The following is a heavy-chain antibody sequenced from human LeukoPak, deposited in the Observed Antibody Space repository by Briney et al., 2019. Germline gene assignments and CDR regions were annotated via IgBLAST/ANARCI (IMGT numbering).Heavy chain of an antibody. D-gene: IGHD2-2*01. Sequence: MTGGSLRLSCAASGFTFSSYSMNWVRQAPGKGLEWVSSISSSSSYIYYADSVKGRFTISRDNAKNSLYLQMNSLRAEDTAVYYCARWSTSRPFDYWGQGTLVAVSS. CDR3: ARWSTSRPFDY. CDR2: ISSSSSYI. J-gene: IGHJ4*02. V-gene: IGHV3-21*01. CDR1: GFTFSSYS.